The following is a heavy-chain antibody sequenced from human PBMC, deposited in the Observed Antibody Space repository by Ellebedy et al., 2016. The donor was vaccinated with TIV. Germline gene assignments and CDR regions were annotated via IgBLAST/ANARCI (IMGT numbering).Heavy chain of an antibody. J-gene: IGHJ4*02. CDR1: GFTFSTYA. CDR3: AKDVYPVRDNGDYFDY. V-gene: IGHV3-23*01. D-gene: IGHD4-17*01. Sequence: GESLKISXAASGFTFSTYAMSWLRQTPGKGLEWVSTIGGVGYSTYYADSVKGRFTISRDNSKNTLYLQMNSLRVEDTAIYYCAKDVYPVRDNGDYFDYWGQGSLVTVSS. CDR2: IGGVGYST.